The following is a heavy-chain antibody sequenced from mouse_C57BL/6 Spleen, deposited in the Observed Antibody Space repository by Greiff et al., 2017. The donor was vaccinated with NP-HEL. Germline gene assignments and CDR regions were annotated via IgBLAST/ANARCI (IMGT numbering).Heavy chain of an antibody. D-gene: IGHD2-4*01. CDR1: GYTFTSYW. J-gene: IGHJ4*01. CDR2: IDPNSGGT. CDR3: ARYDYAGYYYAMDY. Sequence: QVQLQQPGSELVKPGASVKLSCKASGYTFTSYWMHWVKQRPGRGLEWIGRIDPNSGGTRYNEKFKSKATLTVDKPSSTAYMQLSSLTSEDSAVYYCARYDYAGYYYAMDYWGQGTSVTVSS. V-gene: IGHV1-72*01.